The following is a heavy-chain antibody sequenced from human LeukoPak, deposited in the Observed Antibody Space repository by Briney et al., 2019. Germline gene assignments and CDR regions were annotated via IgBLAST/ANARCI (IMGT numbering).Heavy chain of an antibody. CDR3: ASELANWFDP. V-gene: IGHV4-34*01. J-gene: IGHJ5*02. CDR1: GGSFSGYY. CDR2: INHSGST. D-gene: IGHD1-7*01. Sequence: SETLSPTCAVYGGSFSGYYWSWIRQPPGKGLEWIGEINHSGSTNYNPSLKSRVTISVDTSKNQFSLKLSSVTAADTAVYYCASELANWFDPWGQGTLVTVSS.